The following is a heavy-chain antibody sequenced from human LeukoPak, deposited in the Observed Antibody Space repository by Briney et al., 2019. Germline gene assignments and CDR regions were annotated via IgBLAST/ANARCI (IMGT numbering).Heavy chain of an antibody. Sequence: HGGSLRLSCAASGFTFSSYWMHWVRQAPGKGLVWVSRTNSDGSSTSYADSVKGRFTISRDNAKNTLYLQMNSLRAEDTAVYYCAREENLWGIFGVVTPFDPWGQGTLVTVSS. CDR3: AREENLWGIFGVVTPFDP. J-gene: IGHJ5*02. V-gene: IGHV3-74*01. CDR1: GFTFSSYW. D-gene: IGHD3-3*01. CDR2: TNSDGSST.